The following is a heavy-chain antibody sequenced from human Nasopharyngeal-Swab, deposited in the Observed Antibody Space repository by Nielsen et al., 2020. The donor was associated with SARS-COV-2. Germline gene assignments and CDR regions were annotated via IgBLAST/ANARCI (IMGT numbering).Heavy chain of an antibody. CDR1: GFTFSSYA. D-gene: IGHD6-13*01. V-gene: IGHV3-23*01. CDR3: ARSSSWYWNYFDY. Sequence: GESLKISCAASGFTFSSYAMSWVRQAPGKGLEWVSAISGSGGSTYYADSVKGRFTISRENAKNSLYLQMNSLRAGDTAVYYCARSSSWYWNYFDYWGQGTLVTVSS. J-gene: IGHJ4*02. CDR2: ISGSGGST.